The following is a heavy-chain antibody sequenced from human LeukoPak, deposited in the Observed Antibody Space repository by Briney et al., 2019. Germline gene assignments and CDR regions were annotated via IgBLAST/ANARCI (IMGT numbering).Heavy chain of an antibody. D-gene: IGHD1-1*01. CDR1: GFSLSTRGAG. CDR3: AHIVWNAVTFDY. V-gene: IGHV2-5*02. CDR2: IYWDDDK. J-gene: IGHJ4*02. Sequence: SGPTLVNPTQTLTLTCTFSGFSLSTRGAGVGWIRQPPGKALEWLALIYWDDDKRYSPSLKSRLTITKDTSKNQVVLTKTHMDPVDTATYYCAHIVWNAVTFDYWGKGTLVTVSS.